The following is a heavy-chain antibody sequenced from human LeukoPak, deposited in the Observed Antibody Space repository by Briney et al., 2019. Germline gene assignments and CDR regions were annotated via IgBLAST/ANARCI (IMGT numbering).Heavy chain of an antibody. Sequence: GASVKVSCKASGYTFSNYAMNWVRQAPGQGLEWMGWINTNTGIPTYAQGFTGRFVFSLDTSVSTAYLQISSLKTEDTAVYYCARVSSSGWYESVDYWGQGTLVTVSS. J-gene: IGHJ4*02. CDR1: GYTFSNYA. CDR3: ARVSSSGWYESVDY. D-gene: IGHD6-19*01. V-gene: IGHV7-4-1*02. CDR2: INTNTGIP.